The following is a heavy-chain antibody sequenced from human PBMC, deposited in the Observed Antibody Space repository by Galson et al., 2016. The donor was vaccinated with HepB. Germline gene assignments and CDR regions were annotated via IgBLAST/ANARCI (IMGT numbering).Heavy chain of an antibody. CDR1: GFTFSSYA. CDR3: AKDGRIYCSSASCHDHFHY. Sequence: SLRLSCAASGFTFSSYAMSWVRQAPGKGLEWVSTISGSGYNTYYADSVKGRFTISRDNSKNTLYLQMNSLRAEDTAVYYCAKDGRIYCSSASCHDHFHYWGQGTLVTASS. D-gene: IGHD2-2*01. J-gene: IGHJ4*02. V-gene: IGHV3-23*01. CDR2: ISGSGYNT.